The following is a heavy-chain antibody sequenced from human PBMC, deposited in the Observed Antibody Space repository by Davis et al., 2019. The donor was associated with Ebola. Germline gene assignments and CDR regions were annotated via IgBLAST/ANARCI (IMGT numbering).Heavy chain of an antibody. D-gene: IGHD6-6*01. CDR1: GYTFTSYY. J-gene: IGHJ6*02. Sequence: ASVKVSCKASGYTFTSYYMHWVRQAPGQGLEWMGWISAYNGNTNYAQKLQGRVTMTTDTSTSTAYMELRSLRSDDTAVYYCARDNGGSSPHYYYYYYGMDVWGQGTTVTVSS. CDR2: ISAYNGNT. V-gene: IGHV1-18*04. CDR3: ARDNGGSSPHYYYYYYGMDV.